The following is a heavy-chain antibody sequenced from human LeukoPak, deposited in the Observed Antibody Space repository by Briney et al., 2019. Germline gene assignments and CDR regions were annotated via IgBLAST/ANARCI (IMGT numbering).Heavy chain of an antibody. V-gene: IGHV4-39*01. J-gene: IGHJ4*02. CDR2: IYYSGST. CDR1: GGSISSYY. D-gene: IGHD2-2*01. Sequence: SETLSLTCTVSGGSISSYYWSWIRQPPGKGLEWIGSIYYSGSTYYNPSLKSRVTISVDTSKNQFSLKLSSVTAADTAVYYCARHDIRRDIVVVPAGNLDYWGQGTLVTVSS. CDR3: ARHDIRRDIVVVPAGNLDY.